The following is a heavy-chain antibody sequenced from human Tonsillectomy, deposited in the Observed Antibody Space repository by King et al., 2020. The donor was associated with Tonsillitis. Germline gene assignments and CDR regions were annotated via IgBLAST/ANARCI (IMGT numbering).Heavy chain of an antibody. D-gene: IGHD6-19*01. Sequence: VQLVQSGGGVVQPGRSLRLSCAASGFTFSSYAIHWVRQAPGKGLEWVAVISYDGTNKYYADSVKGRFTISRDNSKNTLYLQMNSLRAEDTALYYCARATGYSGGWYGADWGQGTLVTVSS. V-gene: IGHV3-30*04. CDR2: ISYDGTNK. J-gene: IGHJ4*02. CDR3: ARATGYSGGWYGAD. CDR1: GFTFSSYA.